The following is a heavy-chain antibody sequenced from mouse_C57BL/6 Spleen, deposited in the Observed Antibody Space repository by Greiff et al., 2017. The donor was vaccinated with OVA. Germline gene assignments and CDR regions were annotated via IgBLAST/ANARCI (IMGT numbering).Heavy chain of an antibody. V-gene: IGHV5-2*01. CDR1: EYEFPSHD. CDR3: ARQDGNYAMDY. D-gene: IGHD2-1*01. Sequence: EVQRVESGGGLVQPGESLKLSCESNEYEFPSHDMSWVSKTPEKRLELVAAINSDGGSTYYLDTMERRLLIYRDNTKKALYLQMSSLRSEDTALYYCARQDGNYAMDYWGQGTSVTVSS. CDR2: INSDGGST. J-gene: IGHJ4*01.